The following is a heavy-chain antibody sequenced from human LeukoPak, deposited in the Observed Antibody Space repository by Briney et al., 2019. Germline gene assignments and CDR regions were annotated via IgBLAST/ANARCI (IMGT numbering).Heavy chain of an antibody. J-gene: IGHJ5*02. Sequence: SETLSLTCTASGGSISSSSYYWGWIRQPPEKGLEWIGNIYYSGSTYYNPSLKSRVTISVDTSKNQFSLKLSSVTAADTAVYYCARGGYYGSGNDFRFDPWGQGTLVTVSS. CDR2: IYYSGST. V-gene: IGHV4-39*07. CDR1: GGSISSSSYY. CDR3: ARGGYYGSGNDFRFDP. D-gene: IGHD3-10*01.